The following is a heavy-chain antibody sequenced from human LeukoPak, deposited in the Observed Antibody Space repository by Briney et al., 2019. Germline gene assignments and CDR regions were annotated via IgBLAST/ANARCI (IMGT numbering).Heavy chain of an antibody. CDR3: ARVGRHTAMVTFDY. J-gene: IGHJ4*02. D-gene: IGHD5-18*01. Sequence: HGESLKISCKGSGYSFTSYWISWVRQMPGKGLEWVGRIDPSDSYTNYSPSFQGHVTISADKSISTAYLQWSSLKASDTAMYYCARVGRHTAMVTFDYWGQGTLVTVSS. CDR1: GYSFTSYW. CDR2: IDPSDSYT. V-gene: IGHV5-10-1*01.